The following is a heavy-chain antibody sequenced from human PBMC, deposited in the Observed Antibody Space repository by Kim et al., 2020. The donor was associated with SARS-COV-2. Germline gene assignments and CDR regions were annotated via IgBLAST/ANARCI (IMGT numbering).Heavy chain of an antibody. CDR3: AKENGQVHTAPGSGWYSPFYDY. D-gene: IGHD6-19*01. Sequence: GGSLRLSCAASGFTFSSYGMHWVRQAPGKGLEWVAVISYDGSNKYYADSVKGRFTISRDNSKNTLYLQMNSLRAEDTAVYYCAKENGQVHTAPGSGWYSPFYDYWGQGTLVTVSS. CDR1: GFTFSSYG. V-gene: IGHV3-30*18. CDR2: ISYDGSNK. J-gene: IGHJ4*02.